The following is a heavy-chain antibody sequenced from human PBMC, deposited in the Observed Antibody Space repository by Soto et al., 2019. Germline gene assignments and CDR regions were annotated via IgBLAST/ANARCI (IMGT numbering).Heavy chain of an antibody. D-gene: IGHD3-10*01. CDR2: TYYRSKWYH. CDR1: GESVSTNSAT. Sequence: SQTLSLTCAISGESVSTNSATWDWIRQSPSRGLEWLGRTYYRSKWYHDYAVSVKSRIDINPDTSKNQFSLQLNSVSPEDTAMYYCARERYGSGSYDGMDVWGQGTTVTVS. CDR3: ARERYGSGSYDGMDV. V-gene: IGHV6-1*01. J-gene: IGHJ6*02.